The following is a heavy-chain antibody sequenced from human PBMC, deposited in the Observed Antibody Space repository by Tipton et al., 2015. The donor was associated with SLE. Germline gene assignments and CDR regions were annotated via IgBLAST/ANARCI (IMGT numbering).Heavy chain of an antibody. CDR1: GYTFTNYG. D-gene: IGHD2-2*02. CDR3: ASQYPSPGPFDY. Sequence: QVQLVQSGAEVGKPGASVTVSCKSSGYTFTNYGISWVRQAPGQGLEWMGWISAYNGNTDYAQNLQGRVTMTTDTSTSTAYMELRSLRSADTAVYYGASQYPSPGPFDYWGQGTLVTVSS. CDR2: ISAYNGNT. J-gene: IGHJ4*02. V-gene: IGHV1-18*01.